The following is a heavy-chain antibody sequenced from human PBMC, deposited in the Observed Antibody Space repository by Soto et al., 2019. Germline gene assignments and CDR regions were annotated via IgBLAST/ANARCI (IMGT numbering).Heavy chain of an antibody. CDR1: GFTFTRYS. V-gene: IGHV3-21*06. CDR3: SREAEDLTSNFDY. Sequence: VQLVESGGGLLKPGGSMRLSCAASGFTFTRYSMNCVRQATWKRLDLVSSISSTTNYIYYRDSMKGRFTISRDNAKNSLYLEMNSVRAEDTVVYYCSREAEDLTSNFDYWGQGTLVTVSS. J-gene: IGHJ4*02. CDR2: ISSTTNYI.